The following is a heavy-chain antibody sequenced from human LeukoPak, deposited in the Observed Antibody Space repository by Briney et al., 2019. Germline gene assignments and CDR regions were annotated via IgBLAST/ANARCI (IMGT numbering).Heavy chain of an antibody. CDR3: ARDCVGNSGSYSRSPYYYYYGMDV. CDR1: GDSVSSNSAA. Sequence: SRTLSLTCAISGDSVSSNSAAWNWIRQSPSRGLEWLGRTYYRSKWYNDYAVSVKSRITINPDTSKNQFSLQLNSVTPEDTAVYYCARDCVGNSGSYSRSPYYYYYGMDVWGQGTTVTVSS. CDR2: TYYRSKWYN. D-gene: IGHD1-26*01. V-gene: IGHV6-1*01. J-gene: IGHJ6*02.